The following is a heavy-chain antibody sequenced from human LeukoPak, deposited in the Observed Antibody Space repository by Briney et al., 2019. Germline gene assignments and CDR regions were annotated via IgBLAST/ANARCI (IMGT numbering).Heavy chain of an antibody. V-gene: IGHV4-61*02. D-gene: IGHD1-14*01. CDR3: ARGSRPLTADY. J-gene: IGHJ4*02. Sequence: SETLSLTCTVSGGSISSGSYYWSWIRQPAGKGLEWIGRIYTSGSTNYNPSLKSRVTISVDTSKNQFSLKLSSVTAADTAVYYCARGSRPLTADYWGQGTLVTVSS. CDR1: GGSISSGSYY. CDR2: IYTSGST.